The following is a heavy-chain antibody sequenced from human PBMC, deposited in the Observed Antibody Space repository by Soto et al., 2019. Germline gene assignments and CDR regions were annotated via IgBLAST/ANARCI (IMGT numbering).Heavy chain of an antibody. D-gene: IGHD2-8*01. CDR1: GFTFSSYW. V-gene: IGHV3-7*01. J-gene: IGHJ4*02. CDR3: ARNPKPKDRSIVLMVYARSFDY. Sequence: EVQLVESGGGLVQPGGSLRLSCAASGFTFSSYWMSCVRQAPGKGLEWVANIKQDGSEKYYVDSVKGRFTISRDNDKNSLYLQMNSLRAEDTAVYYCARNPKPKDRSIVLMVYARSFDYWGQGTLVTVSS. CDR2: IKQDGSEK.